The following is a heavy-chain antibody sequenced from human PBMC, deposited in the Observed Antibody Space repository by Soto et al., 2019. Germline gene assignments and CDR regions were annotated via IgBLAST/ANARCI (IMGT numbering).Heavy chain of an antibody. J-gene: IGHJ4*02. D-gene: IGHD6-13*01. CDR2: IKSKTDGGTT. V-gene: IGHV3-15*07. CDR1: GFTFSNAW. CDR3: TTAEGSSYLLDFDY. Sequence: GGSLRLSCAASGFTFSNAWMNWVRQAPGKGLEWVGRIKSKTDGGTTDYAAPVKGRFTISRDDSKNTLYLQMNSLKTEDTAVYYCTTAEGSSYLLDFDYWGQGTLVTVSS.